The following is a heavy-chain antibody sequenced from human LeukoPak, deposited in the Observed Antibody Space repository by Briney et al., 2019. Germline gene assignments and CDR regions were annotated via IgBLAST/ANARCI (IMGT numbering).Heavy chain of an antibody. Sequence: GTSLRLSCAASGFTFSNYAMSWVRQAPGKGLEWVSSVVGSGDNTYYADSVKGRFTISRDNSRNTVYLQMNSLRDDDTAVYYCAKDGVTYGLHEYSDYWGQGSLVIVSS. CDR3: AKDGVTYGLHEYSDY. CDR1: GFTFSNYA. V-gene: IGHV3-23*01. CDR2: VVGSGDNT. J-gene: IGHJ4*02. D-gene: IGHD2-21*02.